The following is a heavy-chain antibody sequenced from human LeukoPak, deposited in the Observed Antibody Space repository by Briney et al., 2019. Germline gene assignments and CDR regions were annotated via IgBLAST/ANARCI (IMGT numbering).Heavy chain of an antibody. CDR3: ARDRGNQRGYYYYYMDV. D-gene: IGHD1-14*01. Sequence: PGGSLRLPCAASGFTFSDYSMNWVRQAPGKGLEWVSYISSSGSTIYYADSVKGRFTISRDNAKNSLYLQMNSLRAEDTAVYYCARDRGNQRGYYYYYMDVWGKGTTVTVSS. J-gene: IGHJ6*03. CDR2: ISSSGSTI. CDR1: GFTFSDYS. V-gene: IGHV3-48*04.